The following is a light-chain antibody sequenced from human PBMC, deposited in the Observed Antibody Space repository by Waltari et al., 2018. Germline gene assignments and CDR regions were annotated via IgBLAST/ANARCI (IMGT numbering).Light chain of an antibody. CDR2: WAS. J-gene: IGKJ2*03. CDR3: EQHFVNPYS. Sequence: IVMTQSPDSLAVSLGERATINCKSSQSILYSSNNKNYLAWYQQKPGQRPKLLIYWASTRDSGVPDRFSGSVSGTDFTLTISGLQAEDVATYYCEQHFVNPYSFGQGTKLEI. V-gene: IGKV4-1*01. CDR1: QSILYSSNNKNY.